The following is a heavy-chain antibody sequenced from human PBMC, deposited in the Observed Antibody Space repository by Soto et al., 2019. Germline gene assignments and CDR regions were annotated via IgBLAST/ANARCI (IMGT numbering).Heavy chain of an antibody. CDR3: ARVGGPNWFDP. Sequence: QVQLQESGPGLVKPSQTLSLTCTVSGGSISSGGYYWSWIRQHPGKGLEWIGYIYYSGSTYYNPSIKSRVTISVDTSKHPFSLKLSSVNAADTAVYHCARVGGPNWFDPWGQGTLVTVSS. CDR2: IYYSGST. V-gene: IGHV4-31*03. J-gene: IGHJ5*02. CDR1: GGSISSGGYY. D-gene: IGHD3-16*01.